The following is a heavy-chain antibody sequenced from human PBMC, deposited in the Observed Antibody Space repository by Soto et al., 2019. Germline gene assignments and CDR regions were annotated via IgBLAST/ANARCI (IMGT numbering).Heavy chain of an antibody. J-gene: IGHJ6*02. V-gene: IGHV3-33*01. Sequence: PGGSLRLSCAVSGFTFSSFGMRWVRQAPGKGLQEWAGIRYDGNNKNYADSVKGRITITRDNSKNTLYLQMNSLRAEDTAVYYCARDIARAMVRIYYGMDVWGQGTTVTVSS. CDR3: ARDIARAMVRIYYGMDV. D-gene: IGHD3-10*01. CDR1: GFTFSSFG. CDR2: IRYDGNNK.